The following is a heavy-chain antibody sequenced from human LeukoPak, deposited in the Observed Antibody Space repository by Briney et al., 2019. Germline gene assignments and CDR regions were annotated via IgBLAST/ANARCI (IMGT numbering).Heavy chain of an antibody. CDR1: GFTFSSYE. V-gene: IGHV3-48*03. J-gene: IGHJ6*03. D-gene: IGHD3-22*01. Sequence: GGSLRLSCAASGFTFSSYEMNWVRQAPGKGLEWVSYISSSGSTIYYADSVKGRCTISRDNAKNSLSLQMNSLRAEDTAVYYCARVYSDISGYYYYYYMDVWGKGTTVTISS. CDR3: ARVYSDISGYYYYYYMDV. CDR2: ISSSGSTI.